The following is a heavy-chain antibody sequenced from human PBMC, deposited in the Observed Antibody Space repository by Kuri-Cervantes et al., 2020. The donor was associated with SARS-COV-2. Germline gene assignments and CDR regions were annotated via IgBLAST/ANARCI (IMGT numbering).Heavy chain of an antibody. V-gene: IGHV4-31*03. Sequence: SETLSLTCTVSGGAISSGGYYWSWIRQHPGKGLEWIGYIYYTGNTYYNPSLKSRVTISADTSKNQFSLRLRFVTAADTAVYYCARVGYQLLLGIDYRGQGTRVTVSS. J-gene: IGHJ4*02. D-gene: IGHD2-2*01. CDR1: GGAISSGGYY. CDR3: ARVGYQLLLGIDY. CDR2: IYYTGNT.